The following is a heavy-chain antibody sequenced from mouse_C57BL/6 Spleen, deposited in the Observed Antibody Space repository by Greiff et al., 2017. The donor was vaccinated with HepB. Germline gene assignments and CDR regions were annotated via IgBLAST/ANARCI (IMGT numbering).Heavy chain of an antibody. V-gene: IGHV1-52*01. CDR3: ARGERDGNNGYPYAMDY. CDR2: IDPSDSET. J-gene: IGHJ4*01. CDR1: GYTFTSYW. D-gene: IGHD2-2*01. Sequence: QVQLQQPGAELVRPGSSVKLSCKASGYTFTSYWMHWVKQRPIQGLDWIGNIDPSDSETHYNQKFKDKATLTVDKSSSTAYMQLSSLTSEDSAVYYCARGERDGNNGYPYAMDYWGQGTSVTVSS.